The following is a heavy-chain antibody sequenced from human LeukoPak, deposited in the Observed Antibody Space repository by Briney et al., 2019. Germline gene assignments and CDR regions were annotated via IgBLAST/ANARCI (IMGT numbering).Heavy chain of an antibody. CDR2: MNLNSGNT. CDR1: GYTFTSYD. D-gene: IGHD3-10*01. J-gene: IGHJ5*02. Sequence: GASAKVSCKASGYTFTSYDINWVRQATGQGLEWMGWMNLNSGNTGYAQKFQGRVTMTRNTSISTAYMELSSLRSEDTAVYYCARVNPITMVRGANWFDPWGQGTLVTVSS. CDR3: ARVNPITMVRGANWFDP. V-gene: IGHV1-8*01.